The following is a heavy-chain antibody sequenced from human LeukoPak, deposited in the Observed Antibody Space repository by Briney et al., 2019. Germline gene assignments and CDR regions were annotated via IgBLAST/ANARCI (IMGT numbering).Heavy chain of an antibody. CDR1: GYTFTSYG. CDR2: ISAYNGNT. CDR3: ARGDNIVGATLGFDY. D-gene: IGHD1-26*01. J-gene: IGHJ4*02. V-gene: IGHV1-18*01. Sequence: GASVKVSCKASGYTFTSYGISWVRQAPGQGLEWMGWISAYNGNTNYAQKLQGRVTMTTDTSTSTAYMELRSLRSDDTAVYYCARGDNIVGATLGFDYWGQGTLVTVSS.